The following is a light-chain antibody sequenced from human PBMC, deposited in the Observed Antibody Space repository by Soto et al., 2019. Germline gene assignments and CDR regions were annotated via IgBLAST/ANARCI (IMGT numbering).Light chain of an antibody. CDR2: EVS. J-gene: IGLJ1*01. Sequence: QSVLTQPASVSGSPGQSITISCTGTSSDVGGYNSVSWYQQHPGKAPKLMIYEVSDRPSGVSIRFSGSKSGNTASLTISGLQAEDEADYYCSSYTSSSPYVFGTGTKLTVL. V-gene: IGLV2-14*01. CDR1: SSDVGGYNS. CDR3: SSYTSSSPYV.